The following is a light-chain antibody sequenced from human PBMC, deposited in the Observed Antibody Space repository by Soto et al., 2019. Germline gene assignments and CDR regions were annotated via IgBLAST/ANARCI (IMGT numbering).Light chain of an antibody. CDR2: EVS. Sequence: VLTQHDSVFGSPGQSITFSCTGTSSDVGGYNFVSWYQQHPGKAPKLMIYEVSSRPSGVSNRFSGSKSGNTASLTISGLQPEDEADYYCSSYTTSTTVVFGTGTKVTVL. CDR1: SSDVGGYNF. V-gene: IGLV2-14*03. J-gene: IGLJ1*01. CDR3: SSYTTSTTVV.